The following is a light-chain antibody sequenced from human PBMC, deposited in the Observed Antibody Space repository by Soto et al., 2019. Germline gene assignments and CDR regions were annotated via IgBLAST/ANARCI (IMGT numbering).Light chain of an antibody. CDR1: QSISSL. CDR3: QQSYSNPVT. V-gene: IGKV1-39*01. CDR2: AAS. J-gene: IGKJ4*01. Sequence: DIQMTQSPSSLSASVGDRVTITCRASQSISSLLNWYKQTPGKAPNLLLYAASSLQSGVPSRFSGSGSGTDFTLTISSLQPEDFATYYCQQSYSNPVTFGGGTKVEVK.